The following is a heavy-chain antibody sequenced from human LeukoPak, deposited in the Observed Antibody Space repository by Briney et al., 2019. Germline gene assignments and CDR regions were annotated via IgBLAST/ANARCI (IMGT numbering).Heavy chain of an antibody. D-gene: IGHD3-10*01. CDR3: ARVEEGYGSGRRENYYYYYMDV. CDR2: IYHNGST. CDR1: GGSISSSIW. Sequence: SGTLSLTCAVSGGSISSSIWWSWVRQPPGKGLEWVGEIYHNGSTNYNPSLKSRVTISVDTSKNQFSLKLSSVTAADTAVYYCARVEEGYGSGRRENYYYYYMDVWGKGTTVTISS. V-gene: IGHV4-4*02. J-gene: IGHJ6*03.